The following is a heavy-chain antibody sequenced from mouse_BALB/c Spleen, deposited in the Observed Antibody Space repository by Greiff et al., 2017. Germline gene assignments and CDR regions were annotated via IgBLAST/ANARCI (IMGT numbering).Heavy chain of an antibody. Sequence: EGQLVESGGGLVQPGGSRKLSCAASGFTFSSFGMHWVRQAPEKGLEWVAYISSGSSTIYYADTVKGRFTISRDNPKNTLFLQMTSLRSEDTAMYYCAREDLLRLPTFAYWGQGTLVTVSA. D-gene: IGHD1-2*01. CDR1: GFTFSSFG. V-gene: IGHV5-17*02. CDR3: AREDLLRLPTFAY. J-gene: IGHJ3*01. CDR2: ISSGSSTI.